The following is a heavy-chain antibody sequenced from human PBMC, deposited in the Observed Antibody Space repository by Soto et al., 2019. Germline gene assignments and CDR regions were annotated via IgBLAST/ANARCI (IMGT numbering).Heavy chain of an antibody. CDR2: ISDSGSSI. CDR3: AAWAEGATEVH. D-gene: IGHD2-15*01. CDR1: GFTFSNYA. V-gene: IGHV3-48*03. J-gene: IGHJ4*02. Sequence: GGSLRLSCVASGFTFSNYALNWVRRAPGKGLEWVSHISDSGSSIYYADSVKGRFTISRDNAKNSLFLQMNSLRAEDTAVYYCAAWAEGATEVHWGQGTLVTVSS.